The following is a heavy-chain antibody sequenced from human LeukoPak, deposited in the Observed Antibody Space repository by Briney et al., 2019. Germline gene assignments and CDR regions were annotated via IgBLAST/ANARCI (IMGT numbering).Heavy chain of an antibody. CDR1: GGSISSYY. CDR2: IYHSGST. CDR3: SSNWLPFDY. V-gene: IGHV4-59*01. D-gene: IGHD6-13*01. J-gene: IGHJ4*02. Sequence: SETLSLTCSVSGGSISSYYWSWIRQPPGKGLEWIGYIYHSGSTVYNPSLKSRVTLSLDTSKNQLSLKLTSVTAADTAVYAGSSNWLPFDYWGQGRLVTVCS.